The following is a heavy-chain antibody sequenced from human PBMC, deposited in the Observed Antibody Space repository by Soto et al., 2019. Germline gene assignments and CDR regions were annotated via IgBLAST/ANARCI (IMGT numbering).Heavy chain of an antibody. CDR2: LYYGRSA. Sequence: QVQLQESGPGLVKPSETLSLTCAVSGDSISSYYCMRIRQPPGKGLESIGHLYYGRSANYNPSLTSIVTLSVDTSTNQSSLTLSSMTAADTAVYSCALRSMAVVPGYWGQGTLVTVSS. J-gene: IGHJ4*02. D-gene: IGHD3-22*01. CDR3: ALRSMAVVPGY. CDR1: GDSISSYY. V-gene: IGHV4-59*01.